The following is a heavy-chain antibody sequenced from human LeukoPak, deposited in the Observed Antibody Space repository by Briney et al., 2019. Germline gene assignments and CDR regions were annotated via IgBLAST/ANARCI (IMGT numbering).Heavy chain of an antibody. CDR3: ARDLGAAFDI. CDR2: IYTSGST. CDR1: GGSISSYY. Sequence: PSETLSLTCAVSGGSISSYYLSWIGQPAGKGLEWIGRIYTSGSTNYNPSLKSRVTMSVDTSKNQFSLKLSSVTAADTAVYNCARDLGAAFDIWCQGTMVTVSS. J-gene: IGHJ3*02. V-gene: IGHV4-4*07. D-gene: IGHD4/OR15-4a*01.